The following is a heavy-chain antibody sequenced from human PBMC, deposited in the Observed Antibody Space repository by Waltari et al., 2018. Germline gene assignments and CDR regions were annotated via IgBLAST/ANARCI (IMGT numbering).Heavy chain of an antibody. V-gene: IGHV3-23*01. D-gene: IGHD4-17*01. CDR1: GFSFKAFP. J-gene: IGHJ4*02. Sequence: EVQLLESGGTSHPLGGSLRLSCSASGFSFKAFPMTWVRQAPGKGLEWVASISGSGRTSFYADSVKGRFTISRDNYRNTLYLQMSGLRAADTAFYYCAKDLDGDWIEAFYFDYWGRGTLVTV. CDR3: AKDLDGDWIEAFYFDY. CDR2: ISGSGRTS.